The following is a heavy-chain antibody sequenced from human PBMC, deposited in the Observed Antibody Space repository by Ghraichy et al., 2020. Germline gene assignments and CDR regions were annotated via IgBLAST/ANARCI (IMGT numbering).Heavy chain of an antibody. CDR3: ARIRRTYSNYARYYGMDV. CDR2: INHSGST. CDR1: GGSFSGYY. J-gene: IGHJ6*02. V-gene: IGHV4-34*01. D-gene: IGHD4-11*01. Sequence: SETLSLTCAVYGGSFSGYYWSWIRQPPGKGLEWIGEINHSGSTNYNPSLKSRVTISVDTSKNQFSLKLSSVTAADTAVYYCARIRRTYSNYARYYGMDVWGQGTTVTVSS.